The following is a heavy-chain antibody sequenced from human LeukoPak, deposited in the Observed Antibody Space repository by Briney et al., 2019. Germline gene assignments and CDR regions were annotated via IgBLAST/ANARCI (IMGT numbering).Heavy chain of an antibody. CDR2: INHSGST. CDR3: ARGPDYGDYYFNWFDP. J-gene: IGHJ5*02. D-gene: IGHD4-17*01. V-gene: IGHV4-34*01. Sequence: SETLSLTCAVYGGSFSGYYWSWIRQPPGKGLEWIGEINHSGSTNYNPSLKSRVTISVGTSKNQFSLKLSSVTAADTAVYYCARGPDYGDYYFNWFDPWGQGTLVTVSS. CDR1: GGSFSGYY.